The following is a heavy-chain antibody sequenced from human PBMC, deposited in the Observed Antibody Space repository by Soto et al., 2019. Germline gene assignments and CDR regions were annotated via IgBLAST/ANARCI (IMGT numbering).Heavy chain of an antibody. CDR2: IYGDDDK. CDR1: GFSLTTSGVC. CDR3: AHHNPTYFQH. D-gene: IGHD1-1*01. Sequence: QITLKESGPTLVKPTQTLTLTCTFSGFSLTTSGVCVGWIRQPPGKALEWIALIYGDDDKPYSPSLKSRLTITKDTSKNQVVLTMTNMDPVDTATYYCAHHNPTYFQHCGQGTLVTVSS. V-gene: IGHV2-5*02. J-gene: IGHJ1*01.